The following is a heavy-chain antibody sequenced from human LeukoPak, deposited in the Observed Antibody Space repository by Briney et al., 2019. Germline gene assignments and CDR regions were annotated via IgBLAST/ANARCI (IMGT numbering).Heavy chain of an antibody. J-gene: IGHJ4*02. CDR1: GFTFSSYS. Sequence: GGSLRLSCAASGFTFSSYSMNWVRQAPGKGLEWVSYISSSSSTIYYADSVKGRFTISRDNAKNSLYLQMNSLRAEDTAVYYCARQYCSSTNCYLDYWGQGTLVTVSS. CDR2: ISSSSSTI. V-gene: IGHV3-48*01. CDR3: ARQYCSSTNCYLDY. D-gene: IGHD2-2*01.